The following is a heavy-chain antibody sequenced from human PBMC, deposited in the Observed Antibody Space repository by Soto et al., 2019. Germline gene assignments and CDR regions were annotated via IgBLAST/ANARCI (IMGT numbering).Heavy chain of an antibody. CDR2: IIPIFGTA. CDR3: AREGGGYLGYCSGGSCPIDY. CDR1: GGTFSSYA. J-gene: IGHJ4*02. V-gene: IGHV1-69*01. Sequence: QVQLVQSGAEVKKPGSSVKVSCKASGGTFSSYAISWVRQAPGQGLEWMVGIIPIFGTANYAQKFQGRVTITADESTSTAYMELSSLRSEDTAVYYCAREGGGYLGYCSGGSCPIDYWGQGTLVTVSS. D-gene: IGHD2-15*01.